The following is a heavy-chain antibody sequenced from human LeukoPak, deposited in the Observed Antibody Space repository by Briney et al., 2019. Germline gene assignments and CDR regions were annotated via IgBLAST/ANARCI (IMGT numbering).Heavy chain of an antibody. CDR1: GGSISSGGYS. CDR2: IYHSGST. CDR3: ARGGSQQLAN. V-gene: IGHV4-30-2*01. D-gene: IGHD6-13*01. J-gene: IGHJ4*02. Sequence: SQTLSLTCAVSGGSISSGGYSWSWIRQPPGKGLEWIGYIYHSGSTYYNPSLKSRVTISVDRFKNQFSLKLSSVTAADTAVYYCARGGSQQLANWGQGTLVTVSS.